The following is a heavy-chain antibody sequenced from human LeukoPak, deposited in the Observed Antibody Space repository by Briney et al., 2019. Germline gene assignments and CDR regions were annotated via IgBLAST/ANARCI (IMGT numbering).Heavy chain of an antibody. CDR1: GGTFSSYA. V-gene: IGHV1-69*04. Sequence: AASVKVSCKAFGGTFSSYAISWVRQAPGQGLEWMGRIIPILGIANYAQKFQGRVTITADKSTSTAYTELSSLRSEDTAVYYCASFRGGMPTVETRYYWGKGTLVTVSS. CDR3: ASFRGGMPTVETRYY. CDR2: IIPILGIA. D-gene: IGHD4-23*01. J-gene: IGHJ4*02.